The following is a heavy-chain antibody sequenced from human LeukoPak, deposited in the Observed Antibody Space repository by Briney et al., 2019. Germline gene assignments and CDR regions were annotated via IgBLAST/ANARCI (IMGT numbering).Heavy chain of an antibody. V-gene: IGHV4-39*02. Sequence: SETLSLTCTVSGGSISSSSYYWGWIRQPPGKGLEWIGSIYYSGSTYYNPSLKSRVTISVDTSENQFSLKLSSVTAADTAVYYRARALGAFDIWGQGTMATDSS. CDR2: IYYSGST. CDR1: GGSISSSSYY. J-gene: IGHJ3*02. CDR3: ARALGAFDI.